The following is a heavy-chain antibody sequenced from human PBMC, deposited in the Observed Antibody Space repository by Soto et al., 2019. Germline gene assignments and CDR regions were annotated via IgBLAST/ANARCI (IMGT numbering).Heavy chain of an antibody. D-gene: IGHD3-10*01. CDR2: ISSSSSYI. V-gene: IGHV3-21*01. CDR1: GFTFSSYS. Sequence: VQLVESGGGLVKPGGSLRLSCAASGFTFSSYSMNWVRQAPGKGLEWVSSISSSSSYIYYADSVKGRFTISRDNAKNSLYLQMNSLRAEDTAVYYCARDSYGSGSYGYWGQGTLVTVSS. CDR3: ARDSYGSGSYGY. J-gene: IGHJ4*02.